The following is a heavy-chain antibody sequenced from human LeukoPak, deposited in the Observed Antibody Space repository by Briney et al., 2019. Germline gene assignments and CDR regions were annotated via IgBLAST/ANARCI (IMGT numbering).Heavy chain of an antibody. D-gene: IGHD2-2*01. Sequence: GGSLRLSCTASGFTFSSYEMNWVRQAPGRGLEWVSSIRPSGDNTYYGDSVKGRFTISRDNSKNTLYLQMNSLRAEDTAVYYCAKDVGSSIVVVPAAKLRAFDYWGQGTLVTVSS. CDR1: GFTFSSYE. CDR3: AKDVGSSIVVVPAAKLRAFDY. V-gene: IGHV3-23*01. CDR2: IRPSGDNT. J-gene: IGHJ4*02.